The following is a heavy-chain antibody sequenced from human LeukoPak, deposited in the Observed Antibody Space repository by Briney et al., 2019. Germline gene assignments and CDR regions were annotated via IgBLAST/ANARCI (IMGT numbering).Heavy chain of an antibody. CDR1: GFSFSSYE. Sequence: GGSLRLSCAASGFSFSSYEMNWVRQAPGKGLEWVSYISSSGSTIYYADSVKGRFTISRDNAKNSLYLQMNSLRAEDTAVYYCARRGIVATKSLDYWGQGTLVTVSS. CDR2: ISSSGSTI. D-gene: IGHD5-12*01. J-gene: IGHJ4*02. V-gene: IGHV3-48*03. CDR3: ARRGIVATKSLDY.